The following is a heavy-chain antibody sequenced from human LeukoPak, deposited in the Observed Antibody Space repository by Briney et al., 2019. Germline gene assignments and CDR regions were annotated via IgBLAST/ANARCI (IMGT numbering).Heavy chain of an antibody. CDR2: FDPEDGET. CDR1: GYTLTELS. V-gene: IGHV1-24*01. D-gene: IGHD2-15*01. CDR3: ATQFLVVIVFDI. J-gene: IGHJ3*02. Sequence: ASVKVSCKVSGYTLTELSMHWVRQAPGKGLEWMGGFDPEDGETIYAQKFQGRGTMTEDTSTDTAYMELSSLRSEDTAVYYCATQFLVVIVFDIWAQGKMVPVSS.